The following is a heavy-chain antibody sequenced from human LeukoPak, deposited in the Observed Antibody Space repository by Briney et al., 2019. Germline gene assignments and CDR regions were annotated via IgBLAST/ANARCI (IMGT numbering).Heavy chain of an antibody. D-gene: IGHD6-13*01. V-gene: IGHV3-66*02. Sequence: GGSLRLSCAASGFTVSSNYMSWVRQAPGKGLEWVSVIYSGGSTYYADSVKGRFTISRDNSKNTLYLQMNSLRAEDTAVYYCARDGFVGYSSSWLGYWGQGTLVTVSS. J-gene: IGHJ4*02. CDR3: ARDGFVGYSSSWLGY. CDR1: GFTVSSNY. CDR2: IYSGGST.